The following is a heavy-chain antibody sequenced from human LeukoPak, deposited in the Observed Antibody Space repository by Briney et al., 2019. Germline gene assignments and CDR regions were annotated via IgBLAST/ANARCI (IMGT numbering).Heavy chain of an antibody. CDR1: GYSFTSYW. CDR2: IFPGDSDT. D-gene: IGHD2-2*01. J-gene: IGHJ3*02. CDR3: ARLVVVPAADAFDI. Sequence: GESLKISCKGFGYSFTSYWIGWVRQMPGKGLEWMGIIFPGDSDTRYSPSFQGQVTISADKSISTAYLQWSSLKASDTAIYYCARLVVVPAADAFDIWGQGTMVTVSS. V-gene: IGHV5-51*01.